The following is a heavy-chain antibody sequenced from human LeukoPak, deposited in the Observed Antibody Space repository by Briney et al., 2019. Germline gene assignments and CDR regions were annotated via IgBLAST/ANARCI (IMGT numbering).Heavy chain of an antibody. D-gene: IGHD2-15*01. CDR1: GLTLSDAW. CDR3: TTYVCSGGSCYYFDN. J-gene: IGHJ4*02. V-gene: IGHV3-15*01. CDR2: IKSKTEGGTT. Sequence: GGSLRLSCAASGLTLSDAWMSWVRQAPGKGLEWVGRIKSKTEGGTTDYAAPVRGRFTMSRDDSKNTLYLEMNSLKTEDTAVYYCTTYVCSGGSCYYFDNWGQGTLVTVSS.